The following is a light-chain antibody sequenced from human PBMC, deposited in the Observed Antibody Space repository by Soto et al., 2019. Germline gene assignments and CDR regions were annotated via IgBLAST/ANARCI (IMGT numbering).Light chain of an antibody. CDR1: QTISSY. V-gene: IGKV3-11*01. CDR3: QQYNDWPRT. CDR2: NAS. J-gene: IGKJ1*01. Sequence: DIVLTQSPATLSLSPGERATLTCRASQTISSYLAWYQHKPGQAPRLLIYNASNRATGIPARLSGSGSGTEFTLTISSLQSEDFAVYYCQQYNDWPRTFGQGTKVDNK.